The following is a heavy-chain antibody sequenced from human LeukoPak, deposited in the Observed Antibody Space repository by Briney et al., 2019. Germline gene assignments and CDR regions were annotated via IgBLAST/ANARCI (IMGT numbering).Heavy chain of an antibody. Sequence: PGGSLTLSCAASGFTFSGSAMHWVRQASGKGLEWVGRIRSKANSYATAYAASVKGRFTISRDDSKNTAYLQMNSLKTEDTAVYYCTRLPGDCSGGSCYSNYFDYWGQGTLVTVSS. J-gene: IGHJ4*02. D-gene: IGHD2-15*01. CDR1: GFTFSGSA. CDR3: TRLPGDCSGGSCYSNYFDY. V-gene: IGHV3-73*01. CDR2: IRSKANSYAT.